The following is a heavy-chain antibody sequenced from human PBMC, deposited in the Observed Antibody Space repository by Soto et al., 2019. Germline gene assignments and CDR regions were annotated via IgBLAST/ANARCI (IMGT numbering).Heavy chain of an antibody. J-gene: IGHJ5*02. D-gene: IGHD2-15*01. CDR1: GYTFTSYY. Sequence: ASVKVSCKASGYTFTSYYMHWVRQAPGQGLEWMGIINPSGGSTGYAQKFQGRVTMTRGTSTSTVYMELSSLRSEDTAVYYCARDIVVVVAPPGQGGFDPWGQGTLVTVS. CDR3: ARDIVVVVAPPGQGGFDP. CDR2: INPSGGST. V-gene: IGHV1-46*01.